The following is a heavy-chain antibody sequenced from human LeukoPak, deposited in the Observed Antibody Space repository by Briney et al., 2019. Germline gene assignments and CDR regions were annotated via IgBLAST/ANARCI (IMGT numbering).Heavy chain of an antibody. Sequence: GRSLRLSCAASGFSFRTHAIHWVRQAPGKGLEWLAFIGYDGTNTHYADSVKGRFTVSRDNSKITAYLQMNSLRAEDTAVYYCARDSLAYFDFWGQGTLVTVSS. CDR1: GFSFRTHA. CDR3: ARDSLAYFDF. D-gene: IGHD3-3*02. V-gene: IGHV3-30*04. CDR2: IGYDGTNT. J-gene: IGHJ4*02.